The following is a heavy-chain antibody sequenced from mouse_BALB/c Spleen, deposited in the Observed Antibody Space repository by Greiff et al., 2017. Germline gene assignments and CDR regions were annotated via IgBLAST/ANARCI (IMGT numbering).Heavy chain of an antibody. Sequence: VKLQQSGAELAKPGASVKMSCKASGYTFTRYWMHWVKQRPGQGLEWIGYINPSTGYTEYNQKFKDKATLTADKSSSTAYMQLSSLTSEDSAVYYCARYVRYYFDYWGQGTTLTVSS. CDR2: INPSTGYT. CDR3: ARYVRYYFDY. CDR1: GYTFTRYW. V-gene: IGHV1-7*01. J-gene: IGHJ2*01.